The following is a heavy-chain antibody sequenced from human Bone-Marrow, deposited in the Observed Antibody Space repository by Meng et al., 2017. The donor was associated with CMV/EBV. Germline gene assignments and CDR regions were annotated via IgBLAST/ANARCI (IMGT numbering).Heavy chain of an antibody. D-gene: IGHD1-1*01. CDR3: ARAEPGTTLDAFDI. Sequence: GESLKISCAACGFTFSSYDMHWVRQATGKGLEWVSAIGTAGDTYYPGSVKGQFTISRENAKNSLYLQMNSLRAEDTAVYYCARAEPGTTLDAFDIWGQGTMVTVSS. J-gene: IGHJ3*02. CDR2: IGTAGDT. V-gene: IGHV3-13*03. CDR1: GFTFSSYD.